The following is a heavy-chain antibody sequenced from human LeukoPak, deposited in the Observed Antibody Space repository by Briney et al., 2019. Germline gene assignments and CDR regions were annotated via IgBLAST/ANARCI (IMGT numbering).Heavy chain of an antibody. CDR3: ARRHGRCSDGSCYYPDY. CDR1: GYTFTSYD. V-gene: IGHV1-8*01. Sequence: GAPVKVSCKASGYTFTSYDINWVRQATGQGLEWMGWMNPNSGNTGYAQKFQGRVTMTRNSSITTAYMELSSLRSEDTAVYYCARRHGRCSDGSCYYPDYWGQGTLVTVSS. J-gene: IGHJ4*02. D-gene: IGHD2-15*01. CDR2: MNPNSGNT.